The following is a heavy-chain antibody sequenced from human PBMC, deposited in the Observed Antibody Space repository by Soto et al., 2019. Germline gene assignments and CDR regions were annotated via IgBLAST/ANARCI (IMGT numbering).Heavy chain of an antibody. CDR2: IYHSGTT. V-gene: IGHV4-38-2*02. J-gene: IGHJ4*02. Sequence: SETLSLTCTFSVYSISNGYYWGWIRQSPEKGLEWIGTIYHSGTTYYNPSLKSRVIMSIDTSKNQFSLNLKSVTAADTAVYYCVRDRYSSGSEVAKWGQGTLVTVSS. CDR3: VRDRYSSGSEVAK. CDR1: VYSISNGYY. D-gene: IGHD2-8*02.